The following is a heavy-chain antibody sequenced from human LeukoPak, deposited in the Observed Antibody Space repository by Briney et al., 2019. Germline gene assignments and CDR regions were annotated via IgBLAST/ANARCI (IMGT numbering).Heavy chain of an antibody. Sequence: SETLSLTCTVFGDSVSRSDSYWDWIRQPPGKALEWIGTVYYSGRTYYSPSLESRVTISVDTSKNQFSLKLSSLTAADTALYFCARRRYYDSSGYLDWGQGILVTVSS. CDR2: VYYSGRT. J-gene: IGHJ1*01. CDR3: ARRRYYDSSGYLD. CDR1: GDSVSRSDSY. V-gene: IGHV4-39*01. D-gene: IGHD3-22*01.